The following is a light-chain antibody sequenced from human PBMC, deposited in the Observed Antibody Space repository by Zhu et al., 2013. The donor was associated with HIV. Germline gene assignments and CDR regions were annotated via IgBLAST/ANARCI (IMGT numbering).Light chain of an antibody. J-gene: IGKJ1*01. CDR2: DAS. V-gene: IGKV1-5*01. Sequence: DIQMTQSPSTLSASVGDKVTITCRASQSINSWLAWYQQKPGKAPKLLIYDASSLESGVPARFSGSGSGTEFTLTISSLQPDDFATYYCQQYNDYSTWTFGQGTKVDIK. CDR1: QSINSW. CDR3: QQYNDYSTWT.